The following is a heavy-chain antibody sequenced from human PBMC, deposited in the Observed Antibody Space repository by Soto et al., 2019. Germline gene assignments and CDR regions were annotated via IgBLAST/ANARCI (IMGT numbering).Heavy chain of an antibody. Sequence: GGSLRLSCVASGFTFSNYWMHWVRQAPGKGLEWVAGISNDGSSTTYADSVKGRFTISRDNAKNTLHLQMNSLRAEDTAVYYCARDSTRGLDNDYWGQGTVVTVSS. CDR1: GFTFSNYW. D-gene: IGHD6-19*01. CDR2: ISNDGSST. J-gene: IGHJ4*02. V-gene: IGHV3-74*01. CDR3: ARDSTRGLDNDY.